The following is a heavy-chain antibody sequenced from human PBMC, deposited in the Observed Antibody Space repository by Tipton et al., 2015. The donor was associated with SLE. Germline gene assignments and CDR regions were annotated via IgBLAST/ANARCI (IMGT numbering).Heavy chain of an antibody. CDR1: GASMSSHH. J-gene: IGHJ5*02. CDR2: FHYGGYT. CDR3: ARDQEMASGENRFDP. Sequence: TLSLTCTVSGASMSSHHWSWIRQPPGKGLEWIGYFHYGGYTDYNPPLKSRVTMSVDTSKKQVSLQLSSVTAADTAVYYCARDQEMASGENRFDPWGQGTLVTVSS. D-gene: IGHD5-24*01. V-gene: IGHV4-59*11.